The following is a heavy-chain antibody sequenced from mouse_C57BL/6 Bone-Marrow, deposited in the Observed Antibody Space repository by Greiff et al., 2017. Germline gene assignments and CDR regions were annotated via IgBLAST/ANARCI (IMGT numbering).Heavy chain of an antibody. CDR1: GYTFTDYE. Sequence: VQGVESGAELVRPGASVTLSCKASGYTFTDYEMHWVKQTPVHGLEWIGAIDPETGGTAYNQKFKGKAILTADKSSSTAYMELRSLTSEDSAVYYCTRWGYYTPFAYWGQGTLVTVSA. CDR3: TRWGYYTPFAY. J-gene: IGHJ3*01. V-gene: IGHV1-15*01. CDR2: IDPETGGT. D-gene: IGHD2-12*01.